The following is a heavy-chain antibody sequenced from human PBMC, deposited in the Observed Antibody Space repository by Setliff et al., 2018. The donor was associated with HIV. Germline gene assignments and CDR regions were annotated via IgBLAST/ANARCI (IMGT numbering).Heavy chain of an antibody. V-gene: IGHV3-30*04. CDR1: GFTFSSYA. J-gene: IGHJ4*02. D-gene: IGHD7-27*01. Sequence: SCAASGFTFSSYAMHWVRQAPGKGLEWVAVISYDGSNKYYADSVKGRFTISRDNSKNTLYLQMNSLRAEDTAVYYCARDAGGAGEYFDYWGQGTRVTVSS. CDR3: ARDAGGAGEYFDY. CDR2: ISYDGSNK.